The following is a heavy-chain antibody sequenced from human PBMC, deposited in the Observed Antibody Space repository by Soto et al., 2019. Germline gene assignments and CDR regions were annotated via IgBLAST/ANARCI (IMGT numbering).Heavy chain of an antibody. CDR2: ISAYNGNT. CDR3: ARGIWGSYYAGGVDFDY. CDR1: GYTFTSYD. V-gene: IGHV1-18*04. J-gene: IGHJ4*02. Sequence: ASVKVSCKASGYTFTSYDINWVRQAPGQGLEWMGWISAYNGNTNYAQKLQGRVTMTTDTSTSTAYMELRSLRSDDTAVYYCARGIWGSYYAGGVDFDYWGQGTLVTVSS. D-gene: IGHD1-26*01.